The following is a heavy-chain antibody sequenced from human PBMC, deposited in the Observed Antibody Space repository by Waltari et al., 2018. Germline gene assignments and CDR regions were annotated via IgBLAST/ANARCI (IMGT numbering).Heavy chain of an antibody. CDR1: GFTFSTYW. CDR2: VSKDASKT. CDR3: SDPPSDL. D-gene: IGHD2-21*01. J-gene: IGHJ5*02. Sequence: EVQLVESGGGLVQPGGSLRLACTPSGFTFSTYWMTWFGQAPGKGLEGLDRVSKDASKTHIVGSVKGRFTISRDNAKNSLYLQMNSLRTEDTAVYYCSDPPSDLWGQGTLVIVSS. V-gene: IGHV3-7*03.